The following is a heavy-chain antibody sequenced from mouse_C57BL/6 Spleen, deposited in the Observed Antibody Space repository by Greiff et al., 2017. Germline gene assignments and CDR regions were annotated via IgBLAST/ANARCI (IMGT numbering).Heavy chain of an antibody. CDR3: TTGDYGLE. D-gene: IGHD2-4*01. V-gene: IGHV14-4*01. Sequence: EVQLQQSGAELVRPGASVKLSCTASGFNIKDDYMHWVKQRPEQGLEWIGWIDPENGDTEYAPKFQGKATITADTSSNTAYLQLSSLTSEDTAVXYCTTGDYGLEWGQGTSVTVSS. CDR1: GFNIKDDY. J-gene: IGHJ4*01. CDR2: IDPENGDT.